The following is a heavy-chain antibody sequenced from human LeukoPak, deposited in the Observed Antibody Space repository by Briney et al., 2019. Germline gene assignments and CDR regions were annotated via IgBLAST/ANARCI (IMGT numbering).Heavy chain of an antibody. J-gene: IGHJ6*03. V-gene: IGHV4-61*02. CDR2: IYTSGST. CDR3: ASSPYIFHYYYMDV. D-gene: IGHD5-18*01. CDR1: GGSISSGSYY. Sequence: PSETLSLTCTVSGGSISSGSYYWSWIRQPAGKGLEWIGRIYTSGSTNYNPSLKSRVTISVDTSKNQFSLKLSSVTAADTAVYYCASSPYIFHYYYMDVWGKGTTVTVSS.